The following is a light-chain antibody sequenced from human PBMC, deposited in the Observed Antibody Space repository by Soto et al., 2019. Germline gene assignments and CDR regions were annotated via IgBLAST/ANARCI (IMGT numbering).Light chain of an antibody. J-gene: IGKJ4*01. CDR2: DAS. Sequence: DIQITQSPASLSSSVGDRVTITCHSSQDISNFLNWYRQKPGEAPNLLIYDASTLETGVPLRFSGSGYGSYFSFTISSLQPEDVATYYCQQYKSLPLTFGGGTKVDIK. V-gene: IGKV1-33*01. CDR3: QQYKSLPLT. CDR1: QDISNF.